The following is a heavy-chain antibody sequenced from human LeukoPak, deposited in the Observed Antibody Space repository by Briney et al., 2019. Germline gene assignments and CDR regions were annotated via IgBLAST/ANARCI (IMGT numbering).Heavy chain of an antibody. Sequence: GGSLRLSCAASGFTFSSYAMHWVRQAPGKGLEWVAVISYDGSNKYYADSVKGRFTISRDNSKNTLFLHMNSLRAEDTAVYYCATATRNLAGADYWGQGTLVTVSS. V-gene: IGHV3-30-3*01. J-gene: IGHJ4*02. CDR3: ATATRNLAGADY. CDR1: GFTFSSYA. CDR2: ISYDGSNK. D-gene: IGHD6-13*01.